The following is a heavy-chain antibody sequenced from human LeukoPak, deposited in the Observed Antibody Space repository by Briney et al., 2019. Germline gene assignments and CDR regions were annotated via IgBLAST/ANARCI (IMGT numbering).Heavy chain of an antibody. CDR1: GGSISSSSYC. CDR3: ARHGLIATINAYFDY. CDR2: IYYSGST. V-gene: IGHV4-39*01. D-gene: IGHD5-24*01. J-gene: IGHJ4*02. Sequence: SETLSLTCTVSGGSISSSSYCWGCIRQPPGKGLEWIGSIYYSGSTYYNPSLKSRVTISVDTSKNQFSLKLSSVTAADTAVYYCARHGLIATINAYFDYWGQGTLVTVSS.